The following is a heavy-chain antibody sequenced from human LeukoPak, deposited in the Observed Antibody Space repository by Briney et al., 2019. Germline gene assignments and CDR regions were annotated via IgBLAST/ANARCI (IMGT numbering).Heavy chain of an antibody. D-gene: IGHD6-6*01. CDR3: ARVGRIAARDCVY. V-gene: IGHV1-8*01. Sequence: ASVKVSCKASGYTFTSYDVNWVRQATGQGLEWMGWINPNSGNTGYAQKFQGRVTMTRNTSISTAYMELSSLRSEDTAVYYCARVGRIAARDCVYWGQGTLVTVSS. J-gene: IGHJ4*02. CDR2: INPNSGNT. CDR1: GYTFTSYD.